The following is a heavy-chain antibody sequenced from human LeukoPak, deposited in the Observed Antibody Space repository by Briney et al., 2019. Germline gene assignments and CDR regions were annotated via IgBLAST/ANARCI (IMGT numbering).Heavy chain of an antibody. CDR3: ARSMTTVTTIGY. J-gene: IGHJ4*02. D-gene: IGHD4-17*01. Sequence: ASVKVSCKASGYTFTSYDINWVRQATGQGLEWMGWMNPNSGNTGYAQKFQGRVTMTRNTSISTAYMELSSLRSEDTAVYYCARSMTTVTTIGYWGQGTLVTVSS. V-gene: IGHV1-8*01. CDR2: MNPNSGNT. CDR1: GYTFTSYD.